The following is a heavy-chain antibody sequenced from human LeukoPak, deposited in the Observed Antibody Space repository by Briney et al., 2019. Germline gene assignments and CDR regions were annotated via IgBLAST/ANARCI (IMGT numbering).Heavy chain of an antibody. CDR3: ARDKGGRDAFDI. D-gene: IGHD2-15*01. Sequence: GASVKVSCKTSGYTFTSYGLNWVRQAPGQGLEWMGWISAYNGNTNYAQKLQGRVTMTTDTSTSTAYMELRSLRSDDTAVYYCARDKGGRDAFDIWGQGTMVTVSS. CDR2: ISAYNGNT. V-gene: IGHV1-18*01. CDR1: GYTFTSYG. J-gene: IGHJ3*02.